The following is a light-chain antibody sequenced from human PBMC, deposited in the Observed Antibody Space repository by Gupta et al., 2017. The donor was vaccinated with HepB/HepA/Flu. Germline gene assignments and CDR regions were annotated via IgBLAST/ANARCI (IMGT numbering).Light chain of an antibody. Sequence: SYVLTQPPSVSVAPGKTARIACGGNTSGSKSVHWYQQKSGQAPVLVVYDDNVRPSGVPERFSASNSGNTATLTISRVEAGDEDDYYWHVWDSSDVVFGGGTKLTVL. CDR3: HVWDSSDVV. CDR1: TSGSKS. V-gene: IGLV3-21*03. J-gene: IGLJ2*01. CDR2: DDN.